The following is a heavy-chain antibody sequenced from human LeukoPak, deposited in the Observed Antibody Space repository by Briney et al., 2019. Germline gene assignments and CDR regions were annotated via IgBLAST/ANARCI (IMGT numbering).Heavy chain of an antibody. J-gene: IGHJ5*02. CDR1: GASISSYY. CDR2: IYYSGST. V-gene: IGHV4-59*08. D-gene: IGHD3-10*01. Sequence: SETLSLTCTVSGASISSYYWNWIRQPPGKGLEWIGYIYYSGSTKYNPSLESRVTISVDTSKNQFSLKMSSVTAADTAVYYCASSSITMVRGVYYNWFDPWGQGTLVTVSS. CDR3: ASSSITMVRGVYYNWFDP.